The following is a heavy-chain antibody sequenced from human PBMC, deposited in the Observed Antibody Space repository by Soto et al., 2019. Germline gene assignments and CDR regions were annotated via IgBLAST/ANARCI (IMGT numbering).Heavy chain of an antibody. Sequence: GESLKISCEGSGYSFTSYWISWVRQMPGKGLEWMGRIDPSDSYTNYSPSFQGHVTISADKSISTAYLQWSSLKASDTAMYYCARQVEQGGGNYIVVVPAAIPAGWFDPWGQGTLVTVSS. D-gene: IGHD2-2*02. J-gene: IGHJ5*02. CDR2: IDPSDSYT. V-gene: IGHV5-10-1*01. CDR1: GYSFTSYW. CDR3: ARQVEQGGGNYIVVVPAAIPAGWFDP.